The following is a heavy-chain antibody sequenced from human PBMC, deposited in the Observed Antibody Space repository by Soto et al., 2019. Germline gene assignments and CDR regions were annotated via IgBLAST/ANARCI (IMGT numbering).Heavy chain of an antibody. CDR2: ISYDGSNK. D-gene: IGHD4-17*01. CDR1: GFTFSSYA. Sequence: QVQLVESGGGVVQPGRSLRLSCAASGFTFSSYAMHWVRQAPGKGLEWVAVISYDGSNKYYADSVKGRFTISRDNSKNTLYLQMNSLRAEDTAVYYCASDYGDYAHYYGMDVWGQGTTVTVSS. CDR3: ASDYGDYAHYYGMDV. V-gene: IGHV3-30-3*01. J-gene: IGHJ6*02.